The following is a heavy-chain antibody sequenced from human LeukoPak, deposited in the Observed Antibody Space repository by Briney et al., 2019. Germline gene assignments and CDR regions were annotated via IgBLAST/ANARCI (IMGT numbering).Heavy chain of an antibody. V-gene: IGHV3-21*01. CDR2: ISSSSSYI. D-gene: IGHD5-24*01. J-gene: IGHJ4*02. CDR3: ARDGEMATFYFDY. Sequence: GGSLRLSCAASGFTFSSYNMNWVRQTPGKGLEWVPSISSSSSYIYYADSVKGRFTISRDNAKNSLYLQMNSLRAEDTAVYYCARDGEMATFYFDYWGQGTLVTVSS. CDR1: GFTFSSYN.